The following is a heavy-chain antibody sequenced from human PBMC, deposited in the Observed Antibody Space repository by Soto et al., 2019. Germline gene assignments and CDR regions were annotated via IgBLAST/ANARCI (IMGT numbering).Heavy chain of an antibody. J-gene: IGHJ4*02. CDR3: ARHGFCSGGSCYQDY. CDR2: IYYSGST. V-gene: IGHV4-59*08. D-gene: IGHD2-15*01. Sequence: SETLSLTCTVSGGSISSYYWSWIRQPPGKGLEWIGYIYYSGSTNYNPSLKSRVTISVDTSKNQFSLKLSSVTAADTAVYYCARHGFCSGGSCYQDYWGQGTLVTVSS. CDR1: GGSISSYY.